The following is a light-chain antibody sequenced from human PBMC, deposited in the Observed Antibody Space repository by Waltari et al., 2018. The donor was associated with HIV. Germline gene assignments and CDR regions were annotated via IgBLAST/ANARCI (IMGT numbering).Light chain of an antibody. J-gene: IGLJ3*02. CDR1: RSDIGTNY. CDR2: RNI. V-gene: IGLV1-47*01. Sequence: QSVLTQPPSTSGTPGQTVTISCSGTRSDIGTNYVYWYQQVPGTAPKLLLYRNIQRPSGVPARFSGSKSGTSASLAISGLRSEDEAHYHCASWDDSLGGRWVFGGGTKLTVL. CDR3: ASWDDSLGGRWV.